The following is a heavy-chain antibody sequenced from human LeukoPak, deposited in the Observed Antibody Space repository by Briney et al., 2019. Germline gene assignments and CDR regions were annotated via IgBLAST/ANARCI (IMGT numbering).Heavy chain of an antibody. V-gene: IGHV3-11*01. CDR3: ARRDIVVVPAAIAYYYCYMDV. D-gene: IGHD2-2*01. J-gene: IGHJ6*03. CDR2: ISRIGSTI. Sequence: GGSLRLSRAASGFTFSDYYMTWIRPAPGKGLAWVSYISRIGSTIYYADSVKGRFTISRDNAKNSLYLEMNSLRAEDTAVYYCARRDIVVVPAAIAYYYCYMDVWGKGTTVTVSS. CDR1: GFTFSDYY.